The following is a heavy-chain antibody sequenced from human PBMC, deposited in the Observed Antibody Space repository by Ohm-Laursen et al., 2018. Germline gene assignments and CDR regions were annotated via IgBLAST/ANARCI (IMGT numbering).Heavy chain of an antibody. V-gene: IGHV4-39*07. CDR1: GGSISSSSYY. Sequence: GTLSLTCTVSGGSISSSSYYWGWIRQPPGKGLEWIGSIYYSGSTYYNPSLKSRVTISVDTSKNQFSLKLRSVAAADTAVYYCARVKQWLIYAFDIWGQGTMVTVSS. CDR3: ARVKQWLIYAFDI. D-gene: IGHD6-19*01. J-gene: IGHJ3*02. CDR2: IYYSGST.